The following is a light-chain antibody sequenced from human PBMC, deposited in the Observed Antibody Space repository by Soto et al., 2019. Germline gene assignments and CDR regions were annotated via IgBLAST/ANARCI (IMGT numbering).Light chain of an antibody. CDR3: SSYAGSSNV. CDR2: EVN. Sequence: HSALTQPPSASGSPGQSVAISCTGTSSDVGGYNYVSWYQQHPGKAPKLMIYEVNKRPPGVPDRFSGSKSGNTASLTVSGLQAEDEADYYCSSYAGSSNVFGTGTKFTVL. CDR1: SSDVGGYNY. J-gene: IGLJ1*01. V-gene: IGLV2-8*01.